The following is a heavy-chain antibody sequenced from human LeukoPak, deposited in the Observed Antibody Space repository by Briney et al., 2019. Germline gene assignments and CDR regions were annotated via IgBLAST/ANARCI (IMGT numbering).Heavy chain of an antibody. CDR3: ARKATGSGSYYFDY. D-gene: IGHD3-10*01. CDR1: GGSISSYY. V-gene: IGHV4-59*01. J-gene: IGHJ4*02. Sequence: PSETLSLTCTVSGGSISSYYWSWIQQPPGKGLEWSGYIYYSGSTNYNPSLKSRVTISVDTSKNQFSLKLSSVTAADTVVYYCARKATGSGSYYFDYWGQGTLVTVSS. CDR2: IYYSGST.